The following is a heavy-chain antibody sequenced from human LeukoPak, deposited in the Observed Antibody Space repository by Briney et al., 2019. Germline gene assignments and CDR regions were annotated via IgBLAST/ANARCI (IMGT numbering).Heavy chain of an antibody. CDR2: ISDGSDST. Sequence: GRSLRLSCAASGFTFSSYGMHWVRQAPGKGLEWVSAISDGSDSTYYSDSVKGRFTISRDNSKNTLYLQMNSLRVDDTALYYCAKLSITTPPDYWGQGTLVTVSS. V-gene: IGHV3-23*01. CDR3: AKLSITTPPDY. CDR1: GFTFSSYG. J-gene: IGHJ4*02. D-gene: IGHD5-24*01.